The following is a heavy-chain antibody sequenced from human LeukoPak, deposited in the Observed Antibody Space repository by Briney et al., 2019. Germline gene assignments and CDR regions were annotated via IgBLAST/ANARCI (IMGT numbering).Heavy chain of an antibody. CDR1: GLPHETQA. J-gene: IGHJ4*02. CDR2: INCSGGPT. V-gene: IGHV3-23*01. CDR3: AKDTGSSGWYRLKPDY. D-gene: IGHD6-19*01. Sequence: GGPLSLPCGPSGLPHETQAMLCLPDPPEKALVWVSCINCSGGPTYYADSVKGRFTVSRDNSKNTLFLQMNSLRPEDTAVYYCAKDTGSSGWYRLKPDYWGQGALVTVSS.